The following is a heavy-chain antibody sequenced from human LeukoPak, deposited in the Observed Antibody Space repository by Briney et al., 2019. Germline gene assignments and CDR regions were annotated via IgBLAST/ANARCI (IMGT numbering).Heavy chain of an antibody. CDR3: ARDLVYYDSSGYRLGFDY. CDR2: ISTYNGNT. D-gene: IGHD3-22*01. CDR1: GYTFTSYG. V-gene: IGHV1-18*01. J-gene: IGHJ4*02. Sequence: ASVKVSCKASGYTFTSYGISRERQAPGQGLEWMGWISTYNGNTNYAPKLQGRVTMTTDTSTSTAYMELRSLRSDDTAVYYCARDLVYYDSSGYRLGFDYWGQGTLVTVSS.